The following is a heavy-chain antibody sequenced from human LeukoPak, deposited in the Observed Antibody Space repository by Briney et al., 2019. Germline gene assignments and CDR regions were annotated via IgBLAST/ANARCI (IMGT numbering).Heavy chain of an antibody. CDR3: ARGPQEVRATIPIPCADAFDI. CDR2: ISYDGSNK. CDR1: GFTFSSYA. D-gene: IGHD1-26*01. Sequence: GRSLRLSCAASGFTFSSYAMHWVRQAPGKGLEWVAVISYDGSNKYYADSVKGRFTISRDNSKKTLYLQMNSLKAEDTAVYYCARGPQEVRATIPIPCADAFDIWGQGTMVTVSS. V-gene: IGHV3-30*01. J-gene: IGHJ3*02.